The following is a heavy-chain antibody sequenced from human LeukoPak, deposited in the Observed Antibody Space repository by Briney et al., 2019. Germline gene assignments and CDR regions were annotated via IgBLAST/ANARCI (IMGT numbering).Heavy chain of an antibody. CDR2: INHSGST. J-gene: IGHJ4*02. CDR1: GGSFSGYY. Sequence: PSETLSLTCAVYGGSFSGYYWSWIRQPPGKGLEWIGEINHSGSTNYNPSLKSRVTISVDTSKNQFSLKLSSVTAADTAVYYCAREPYSSGWYGDDYWGQGTLVTVSS. D-gene: IGHD6-19*01. V-gene: IGHV4-34*01. CDR3: AREPYSSGWYGDDY.